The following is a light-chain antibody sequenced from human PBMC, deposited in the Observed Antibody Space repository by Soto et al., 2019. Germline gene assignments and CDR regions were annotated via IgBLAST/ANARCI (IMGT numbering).Light chain of an antibody. V-gene: IGKV3-20*01. CDR1: QSVSSNY. CDR2: ATS. Sequence: EIVLTQSPGTLSLSLGERATLSCRASQSVSSNYLAWYQQKPGQAPRLLICATSSRPTGIPDRFSGSGSGTDFTLTISRLEPEDFAVYYCQQYGNSPMYSFGQGTKLHIK. CDR3: QQYGNSPMYS. J-gene: IGKJ2*03.